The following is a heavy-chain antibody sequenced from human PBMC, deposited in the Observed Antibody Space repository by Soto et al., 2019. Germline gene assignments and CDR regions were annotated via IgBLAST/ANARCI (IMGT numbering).Heavy chain of an antibody. Sequence: ASVKVSCQASGYTFTSYAINWVLQAPGRELEWMGWINTNTGNXTYAQGXTXXFVFSLDTSVSTAYLQICRLKAADTAAYYCARGLVWRGYYPNNWFYPWGQGTLVTVSS. CDR2: INTNTGNX. CDR1: GYTFTSYA. V-gene: IGHV7-4-1*01. CDR3: ARGLVWRGYYPNNWFYP. J-gene: IGHJ5*02. D-gene: IGHD3-3*01.